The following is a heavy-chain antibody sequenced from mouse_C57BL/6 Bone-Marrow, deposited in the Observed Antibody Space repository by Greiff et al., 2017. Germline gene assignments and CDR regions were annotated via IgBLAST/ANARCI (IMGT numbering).Heavy chain of an antibody. CDR3: AREGGYGYFDY. CDR1: GFTFSSYA. D-gene: IGHD2-2*01. V-gene: IGHV5-4*01. Sequence: EVNVVESGGGLVKPGGSLKLSCAASGFTFSSYAMSWVRQTPEKRLEWVATISDGGSYTYYPDNVKGRFTISRDNAKNNLYLQMSHLKSEDTAMYYCAREGGYGYFDYWGQGTTLTVSS. J-gene: IGHJ2*01. CDR2: ISDGGSYT.